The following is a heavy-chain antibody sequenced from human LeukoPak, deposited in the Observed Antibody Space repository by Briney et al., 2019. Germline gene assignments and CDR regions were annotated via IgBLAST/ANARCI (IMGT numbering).Heavy chain of an antibody. V-gene: IGHV3-23*01. D-gene: IGHD3-3*01. CDR3: AKDSRITIFGVVIIDYFDY. J-gene: IGHJ4*02. Sequence: GGSLRPSCAASGFTFSSYAMSWVRQAPGKGLEWVSAISGSGGSTYYADSVKGRFTISRDNSKNTLYLQMNSLRAEDTAVYYCAKDSRITIFGVVIIDYFDYWGQGTLVTVSS. CDR2: ISGSGGST. CDR1: GFTFSSYA.